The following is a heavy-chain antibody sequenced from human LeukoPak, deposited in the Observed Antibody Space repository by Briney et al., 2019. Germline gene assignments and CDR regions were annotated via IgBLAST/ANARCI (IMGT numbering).Heavy chain of an antibody. CDR3: ARGWHYYDSSGYYLDAFDI. Sequence: AASVKVSCKASGGTFSSYAISWVRQAPGQGLEWMGRIIPILGIANYAQKFQGRVTITADKSTSTAYMELSSLRSEDTAVYYCARGWHYYDSSGYYLDAFDIWGQGTMVTVSS. J-gene: IGHJ3*02. CDR1: GGTFSSYA. CDR2: IIPILGIA. D-gene: IGHD3-22*01. V-gene: IGHV1-69*04.